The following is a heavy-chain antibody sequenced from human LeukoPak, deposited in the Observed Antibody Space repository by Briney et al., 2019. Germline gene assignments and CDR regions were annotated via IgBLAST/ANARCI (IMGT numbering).Heavy chain of an antibody. CDR3: ARDQNSGYDRISYYYYYMDV. V-gene: IGHV3-48*03. J-gene: IGHJ6*03. CDR1: GFTFSSYE. CDR2: ISSSGSTI. D-gene: IGHD5-12*01. Sequence: PGGSLRLSCAASGFTFSSYEMNWVRQAPGKGLEWVSYISSSGSTIYYADSVKGRFTISRDNAKNSLYLQMNSLRAEDTAVYYCARDQNSGYDRISYYYYYMDVWGKGTTVTVSS.